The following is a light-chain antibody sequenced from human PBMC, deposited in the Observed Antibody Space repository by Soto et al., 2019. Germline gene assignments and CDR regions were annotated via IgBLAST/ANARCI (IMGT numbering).Light chain of an antibody. J-gene: IGKJ1*01. CDR3: QHYNSYSEA. CDR1: QTISSW. V-gene: IGKV1-5*03. CDR2: KAS. Sequence: DIQMTQSPSTLSGSVGDRVTITCRASQTISSWLAWYQQKPGKAPKPLIYKASTLKSGVPSGFSGSGSGTEFTLTISSLQPDDFATYYCQHYNSYSEAFGQGTKVELK.